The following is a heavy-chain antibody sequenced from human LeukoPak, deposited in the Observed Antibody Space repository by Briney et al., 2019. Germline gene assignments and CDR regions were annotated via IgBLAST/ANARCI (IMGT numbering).Heavy chain of an antibody. CDR3: AREGARGAFDI. J-gene: IGHJ3*02. V-gene: IGHV1-46*01. CDR2: INPSGGST. CDR1: GGTFSSYA. D-gene: IGHD3-16*01. Sequence: ASVKVSCKASGGTFSSYAISWVRQAPGQGLEWMGIINPSGGSTSYAQKFQGRVTMTRDTSTSTVYMELSSLRSEDTAVYDCAREGARGAFDIWGQGTMVTVSS.